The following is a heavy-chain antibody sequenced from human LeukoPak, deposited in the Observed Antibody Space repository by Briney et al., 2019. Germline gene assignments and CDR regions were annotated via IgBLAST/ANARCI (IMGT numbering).Heavy chain of an antibody. CDR2: IKSKTDGGTT. CDR1: GFTFSNAW. J-gene: IGHJ6*03. V-gene: IGHV3-15*01. Sequence: GGSLRLSCAASGFTFSNAWMSWVRQAPGKGLEWVGRIKSKTDGGTTDYAAPVKGRFTISRDDSKSIAYLQMNSLKTEDTAVYYCTRDYSSSWYNYYYYYMDVWGKGTTVTVSS. D-gene: IGHD6-13*01. CDR3: TRDYSSSWYNYYYYYMDV.